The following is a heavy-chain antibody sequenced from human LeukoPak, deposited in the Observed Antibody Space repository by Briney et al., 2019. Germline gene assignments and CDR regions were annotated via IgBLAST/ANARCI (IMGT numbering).Heavy chain of an antibody. Sequence: GGSLRLSCAASGFTFSSYAMSWVRQAPGKGLEWVSAISGSGGSTYYADSVKGRFTISRDNSKNTLYLQMNSLRAEDTAVYYCARSQLYSNYVFDYWGQGTLVTVSS. CDR2: ISGSGGST. V-gene: IGHV3-23*01. J-gene: IGHJ4*02. CDR3: ARSQLYSNYVFDY. D-gene: IGHD4-4*01. CDR1: GFTFSSYA.